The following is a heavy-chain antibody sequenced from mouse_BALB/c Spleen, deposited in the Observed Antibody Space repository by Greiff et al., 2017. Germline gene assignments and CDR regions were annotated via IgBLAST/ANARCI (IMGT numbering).Heavy chain of an antibody. Sequence: EVKLVESGAELVKPGASVKLSCTASGFNIKDTYMHWVKQRPEQGLEWIGRIDPANGNTKYDPKFQGKATITADTSSNTAYLQLSSLTSEDTAVYYCARVGGYGFDYWGQGTTLTVSA. CDR3: ARVGGYGFDY. V-gene: IGHV14-3*02. CDR1: GFNIKDTY. CDR2: IDPANGNT. J-gene: IGHJ2*01. D-gene: IGHD2-2*01.